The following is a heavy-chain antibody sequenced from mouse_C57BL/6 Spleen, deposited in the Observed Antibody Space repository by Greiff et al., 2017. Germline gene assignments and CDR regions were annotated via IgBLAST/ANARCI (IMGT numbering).Heavy chain of an antibody. CDR2: INPNNGGT. CDR1: GYTFTDYN. Sequence: LVEPGASVKIPCKASGYTFTDYNMDWVKQSHGKSLEWIGDINPNNGGTIYNQKFKGKATLTVDKSSSTAYMELRSLTSEDTAVYYCARSWRSYAMDYWGQGTSVTVSS. J-gene: IGHJ4*01. V-gene: IGHV1-18*01. CDR3: ARSWRSYAMDY.